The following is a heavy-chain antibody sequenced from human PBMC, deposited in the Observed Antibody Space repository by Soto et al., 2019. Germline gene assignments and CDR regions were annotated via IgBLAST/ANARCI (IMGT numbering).Heavy chain of an antibody. D-gene: IGHD3-9*01. CDR1: GYTFTRYG. V-gene: IGHV1-18*04. CDR3: ARAYDILTIRHYYYYGMDV. J-gene: IGHJ6*02. CDR2: ISAYNGNT. Sequence: ASVKVSCKASGYTFTRYGISWVRQAPGQGLEWMGWISAYNGNTNYAQKLQGRVTMTTDTSTSTAYMELRSLRSDDTAVYYCARAYDILTIRHYYYYGMDVWGQGTTVTVSS.